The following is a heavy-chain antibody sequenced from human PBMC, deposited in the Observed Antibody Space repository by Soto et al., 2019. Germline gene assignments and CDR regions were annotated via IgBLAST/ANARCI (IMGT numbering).Heavy chain of an antibody. V-gene: IGHV4-30-4*01. Sequence: SETLSLTCTVSGGSISSGDYYWSWIRQPPGKGLEWIGYIYYSGSTYYNPSLKSRVTISVDTSKNQFSLKLSSVTAADTAVYYCARDVNMRAVDTASNWFDPWGQGTLVTVSS. J-gene: IGHJ5*02. CDR2: IYYSGST. CDR3: ARDVNMRAVDTASNWFDP. CDR1: GGSISSGDYY. D-gene: IGHD5-18*01.